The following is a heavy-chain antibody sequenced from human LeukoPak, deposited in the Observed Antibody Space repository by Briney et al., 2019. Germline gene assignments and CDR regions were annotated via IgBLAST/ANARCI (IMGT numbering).Heavy chain of an antibody. V-gene: IGHV4-34*01. CDR2: INHSGST. CDR3: ARVSSARLFDY. CDR1: GGSFSGYY. D-gene: IGHD3-16*01. Sequence: PSETLSLTCAVYGGSFSGYYWSWIRQPPGKGLEWIGEINHSGSTNYNPSLKSRVTISVDTSKNQFSLKLSSVTAADTAVYYCARVSSARLFDYWGQGTLVTVSS. J-gene: IGHJ4*02.